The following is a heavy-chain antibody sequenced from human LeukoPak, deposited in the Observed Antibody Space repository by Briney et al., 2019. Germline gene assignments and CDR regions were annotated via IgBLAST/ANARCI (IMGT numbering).Heavy chain of an antibody. V-gene: IGHV4-39*01. J-gene: IGHJ4*02. Sequence: SETLSFTCTVSGGSINSRSDYWGWIRQPPGKGLEWIGSIYYSGSTHYNPSLKSRVTMSIDTSKNQFSLKLSSVTAADTAVYYCARRPGEYGGNDFDYWGQGTLVTVSS. D-gene: IGHD4/OR15-4a*01. CDR3: ARRPGEYGGNDFDY. CDR1: GGSINSRSDY. CDR2: IYYSGST.